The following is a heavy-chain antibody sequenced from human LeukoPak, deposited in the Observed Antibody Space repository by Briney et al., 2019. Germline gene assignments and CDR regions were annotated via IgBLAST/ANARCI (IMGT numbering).Heavy chain of an antibody. CDR1: GFRFSDYW. CDR3: ARGSYYGSGDYFDS. Sequence: PGGSLRLSCAASGFRFSDYWMHWVRQVPGQGLVWVSRILTDGSGTNYADSVKGRFTISRDYAKNTLYLQMNSLRVEDTAVYFCARGSYYGSGDYFDSWGQGTLVTVSS. D-gene: IGHD3-10*01. V-gene: IGHV3-74*01. J-gene: IGHJ5*01. CDR2: ILTDGSGT.